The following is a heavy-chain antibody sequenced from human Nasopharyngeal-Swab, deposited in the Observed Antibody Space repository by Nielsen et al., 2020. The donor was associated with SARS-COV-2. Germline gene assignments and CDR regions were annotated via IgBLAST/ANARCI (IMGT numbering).Heavy chain of an antibody. Sequence: ASVKVSCKVSGYTLTELSMHWVRQAPGKGLEWMGGFDPEDGETIYAQKFQGRVTMTEDKSTDTAYMELSSLRSEDTAVYYCATSAPYCSSTSCSHWFDPWGQGTLVTVSS. D-gene: IGHD2-2*01. CDR3: ATSAPYCSSTSCSHWFDP. CDR1: GYTLTELS. CDR2: FDPEDGET. J-gene: IGHJ5*02. V-gene: IGHV1-24*01.